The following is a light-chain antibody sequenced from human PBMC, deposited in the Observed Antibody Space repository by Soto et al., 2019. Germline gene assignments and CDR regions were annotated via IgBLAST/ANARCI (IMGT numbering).Light chain of an antibody. J-gene: IGKJ4*01. CDR2: GAS. Sequence: EIVLTQSPSTLSSSPGERVTLSCRSSDRVSLSYLAWSPQKPGPAPRLLIYGASSRATGIPDRFSGSGSATDFTLTSSMLEPDDFAVYYCQQYGSSPWTFGGETKVDIK. CDR3: QQYGSSPWT. CDR1: DRVSLSY. V-gene: IGKV3-20*01.